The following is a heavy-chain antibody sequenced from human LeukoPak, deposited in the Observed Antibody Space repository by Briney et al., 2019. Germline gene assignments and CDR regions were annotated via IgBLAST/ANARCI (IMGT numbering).Heavy chain of an antibody. CDR3: ASPALNYYGSGSYYPFFDY. V-gene: IGHV4-39*01. D-gene: IGHD3-10*01. CDR1: GGSISSSSYY. J-gene: IGHJ4*02. Sequence: SETLSLTCTVSGGSISSSSYYWGWIRQPPGKGLEWIGSIYYSGSTYYNPSLKSRVTISVDTSKNQFSLKLSSVTAADTAVYYCASPALNYYGSGSYYPFFDYWGQGTLVTVSS. CDR2: IYYSGST.